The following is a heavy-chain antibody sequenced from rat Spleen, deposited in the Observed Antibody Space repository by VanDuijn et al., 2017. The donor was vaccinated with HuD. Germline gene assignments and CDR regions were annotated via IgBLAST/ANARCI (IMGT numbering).Heavy chain of an antibody. CDR2: ISYDSDST. CDR3: ARPLALNWFAY. V-gene: IGHV5-7*01. CDR1: GFTFSDYN. J-gene: IGHJ3*01. D-gene: IGHD3-2*01. Sequence: EVQLVESGGGLVQPGRSLKLSCAASGFTFSDYNMAWVRQGPKKGLEWVATISYDSDSTYYRDSVKGRFTISRDNAKSTLYLQMDSLSSEDTATYFCARPLALNWFAYWGQGTLVTVSS.